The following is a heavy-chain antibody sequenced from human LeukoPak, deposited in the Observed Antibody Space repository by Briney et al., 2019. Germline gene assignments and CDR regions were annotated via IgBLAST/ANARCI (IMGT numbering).Heavy chain of an antibody. V-gene: IGHV4-34*01. D-gene: IGHD5/OR15-5a*01. Sequence: KSSETPSLTCAVYGGSFSGYYWSWIRQPPGKGLEWIGEINHSGSTNYNPSLKSRVTISVDTSKNQFSLKLSSVTAADTAVYYCARVLRCLVDYWGQGTLVTVSS. CDR1: GGSFSGYY. J-gene: IGHJ4*02. CDR3: ARVLRCLVDY. CDR2: INHSGST.